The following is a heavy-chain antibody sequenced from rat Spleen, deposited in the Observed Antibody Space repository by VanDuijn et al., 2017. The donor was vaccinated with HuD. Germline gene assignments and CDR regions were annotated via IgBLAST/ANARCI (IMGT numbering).Heavy chain of an antibody. CDR3: ARLRAWYFDN. CDR2: ISSGGGGT. CDR1: GFTFSDYY. V-gene: IGHV5-25*01. Sequence: EVQLVESGGGLVQPGRSLKLSCAASGFTFSDYYMVWVRQAPTKGLEWVASISSGGGGTYYPDSVKGRFTISRDNAKNTLYLQMDSLRSEDTATYYCARLRAWYFDNWGQGVLVTVSS. J-gene: IGHJ2*01.